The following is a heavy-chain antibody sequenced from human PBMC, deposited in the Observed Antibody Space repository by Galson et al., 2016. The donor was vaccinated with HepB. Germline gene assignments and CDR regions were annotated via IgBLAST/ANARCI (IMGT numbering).Heavy chain of an antibody. Sequence: QSGAEVKKPGESLRISCKGSGYSFITYWISWVRQMPGKGLEWMGRIDPSDSYTNYSPSFQGHVTISADKSISTAYLQWSSLKASDTAMYYCARDRGSSRRGWVGSGSYGLEAFDVWGQGTMVTVSS. CDR1: GYSFITYW. CDR2: IDPSDSYT. CDR3: ARDRGSSRRGWVGSGSYGLEAFDV. J-gene: IGHJ3*01. D-gene: IGHD1-26*01. V-gene: IGHV5-10-1*01.